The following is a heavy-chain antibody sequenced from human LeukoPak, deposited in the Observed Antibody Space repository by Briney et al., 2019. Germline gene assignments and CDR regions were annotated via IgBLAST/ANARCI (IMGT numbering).Heavy chain of an antibody. J-gene: IGHJ3*02. V-gene: IGHV4-59*01. CDR3: AREGFGSGDAFDI. D-gene: IGHD2-15*01. CDR2: IYYSGST. Sequence: PSETLSLTCAVYGGSFSSYYWSWIRQPPGKGLEWIGYIYYSGSTNYNPSLKSRVTISVDTSKNQFSLKLSSVTAADTAVYYCAREGFGSGDAFDIWGQGTMVTVSS. CDR1: GGSFSSYY.